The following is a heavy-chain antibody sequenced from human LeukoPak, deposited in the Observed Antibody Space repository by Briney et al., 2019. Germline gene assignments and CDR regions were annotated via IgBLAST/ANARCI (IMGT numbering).Heavy chain of an antibody. J-gene: IGHJ3*02. CDR1: GGSISSSSYY. CDR2: IYYSGST. CDR3: ARVRNRIRDAFDI. V-gene: IGHV4-39*07. Sequence: SETLSLTCTVSGGSISSSSYYWGWIRQPPGKGLEWIGSIYYSGSTYYNPSLKSRVTISVDTSKNQFSLKLSSVTAADTAVYYCARVRNRIRDAFDIWGQGTMVTVSS. D-gene: IGHD1-14*01.